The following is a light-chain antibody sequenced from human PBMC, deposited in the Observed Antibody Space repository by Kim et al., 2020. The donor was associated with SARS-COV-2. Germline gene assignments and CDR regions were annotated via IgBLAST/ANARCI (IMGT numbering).Light chain of an antibody. V-gene: IGKV1D-13*01. CDR2: DAS. Sequence: SVGDRVTITCRASQRIIPALAWYQQKPGKPPKLLIFDASTLKSGVPSTFSGSGSGTDFTLTISSLQSEDFATYYCQQFNDYPPLTFGGGTKVDIK. J-gene: IGKJ4*01. CDR1: QRIIPA. CDR3: QQFNDYPPLT.